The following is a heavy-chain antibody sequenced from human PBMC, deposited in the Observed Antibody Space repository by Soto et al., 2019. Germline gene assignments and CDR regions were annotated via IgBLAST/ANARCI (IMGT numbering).Heavy chain of an antibody. CDR1: GFTVSSNY. CDR2: IYSGGST. Sequence: EVQLVESGGGLIQPGGSLRLSCAASGFTVSSNYMSWVRQAPGKGLEWDSLIYSGGSTYYADSVKGRFTISIDNSKNTLYFQMNSLRAEDTAVYYCARGPWFDPWGQGTLVTVSS. CDR3: ARGPWFDP. V-gene: IGHV3-53*01. J-gene: IGHJ5*02.